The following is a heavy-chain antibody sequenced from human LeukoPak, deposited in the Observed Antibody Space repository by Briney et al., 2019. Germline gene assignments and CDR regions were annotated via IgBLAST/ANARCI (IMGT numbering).Heavy chain of an antibody. CDR1: GYSISSGYY. D-gene: IGHD2-2*01. CDR3: ARQSVVGYCSSTSCRALGEVDY. V-gene: IGHV4-38-2*02. J-gene: IGHJ4*02. CDR2: IYHSGST. Sequence: SETLSLTCTVSGYSISSGYYWGWIRPPPGKGLEWIGSIYHSGSTYYNPSLKSRVTISVDTSKNQFSLKLSSVTAADTAVYYCARQSVVGYCSSTSCRALGEVDYWGQGTLVTVSS.